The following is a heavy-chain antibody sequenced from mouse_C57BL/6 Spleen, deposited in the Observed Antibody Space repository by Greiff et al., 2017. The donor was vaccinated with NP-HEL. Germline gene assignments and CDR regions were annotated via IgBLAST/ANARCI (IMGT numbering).Heavy chain of an antibody. Sequence: EVKLVESGGGLVKPGGSLKLSCAASGFTFSDYGMHWVRQAPEKGLEWVAYISSGSSTIYYADTVKGRFTISRDNAKNTLFLQMTSLRSEDTAMYYCARQGLRYPSYWYFDVWGTGTTVTVSS. V-gene: IGHV5-17*01. J-gene: IGHJ1*03. D-gene: IGHD1-1*01. CDR2: ISSGSSTI. CDR3: ARQGLRYPSYWYFDV. CDR1: GFTFSDYG.